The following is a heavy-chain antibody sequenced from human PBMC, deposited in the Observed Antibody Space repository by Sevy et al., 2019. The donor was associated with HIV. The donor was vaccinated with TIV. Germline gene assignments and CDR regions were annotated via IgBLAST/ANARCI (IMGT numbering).Heavy chain of an antibody. CDR2: IYRGDST. CDR1: GFTVSNSY. V-gene: IGHV3-53*01. D-gene: IGHD3-22*01. CDR3: ARLNVYYFDSSGYYTTGNAFDI. Sequence: GGSLRLSCAASGFTVSNSYMSWVRQAPGKGLQWVSFIYRGDSTNYADPVKGRFTISRDNSKNTLYLEMNNLRAEDTAVYYCARLNVYYFDSSGYYTTGNAFDIWGQGTLVTVSS. J-gene: IGHJ3*02.